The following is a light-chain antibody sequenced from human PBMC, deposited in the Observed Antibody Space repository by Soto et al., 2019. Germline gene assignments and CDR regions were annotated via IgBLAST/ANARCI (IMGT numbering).Light chain of an antibody. CDR2: ASF. J-gene: IGKJ1*01. CDR1: QGIRNY. V-gene: IGKV1-16*01. Sequence: DIQMTQSPSSVSASVGDRVTITCRASQGIRNYLAWFQQQPGKAPKSLIYASFRLQSGVPSRFSASASGTNFTLTIASLQPEDFATYYCQQYDTYPRTFGQGTKVEIK. CDR3: QQYDTYPRT.